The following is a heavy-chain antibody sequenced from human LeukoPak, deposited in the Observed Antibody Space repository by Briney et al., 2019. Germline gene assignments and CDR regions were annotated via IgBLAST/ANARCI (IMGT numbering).Heavy chain of an antibody. D-gene: IGHD2-15*01. CDR1: GFNFGDYA. CDR3: TRLCSGGTCYSDY. CDR2: IRSKSYGGTS. Sequence: GVLRLSCAPSGFNFGDYALSWVRQAPGKGLEWVAFIRSKSYGGTSDYAASVEGRFSISRDDSKSIAYLQMNSLKTEDTAVYYCTRLCSGGTCYSDYWGQGTLVTVSS. V-gene: IGHV3-49*04. J-gene: IGHJ4*02.